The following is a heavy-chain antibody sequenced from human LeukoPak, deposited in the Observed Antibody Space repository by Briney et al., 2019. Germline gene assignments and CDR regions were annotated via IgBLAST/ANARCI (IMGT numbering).Heavy chain of an antibody. Sequence: GGSLRLSCAASGFIFTNYGMHWVRQAPGKGLEWVAVIWFDGSNKYYADSVKGRFTTSRDNSNNTLYLQMNSLRAEDTAVYYCARDYYGSGSYYNGLIDYGMDVWGQGTTVTVSS. V-gene: IGHV3-33*01. CDR1: GFIFTNYG. D-gene: IGHD3-10*01. CDR3: ARDYYGSGSYYNGLIDYGMDV. CDR2: IWFDGSNK. J-gene: IGHJ6*02.